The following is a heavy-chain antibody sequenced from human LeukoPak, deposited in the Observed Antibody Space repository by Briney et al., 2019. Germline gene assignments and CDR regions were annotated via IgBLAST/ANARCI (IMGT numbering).Heavy chain of an antibody. CDR2: IRSKAYGGTT. Sequence: PGRSLRLSCTASGFTFGDYAMSWFRQAPGKGLEWVGFIRSKAYGGTTEYAASVKGRFTISRDDSKSIAYLQMNSLKTEDTAVYYCAKDREVRGVISTLFDYWGQGTLVTVSS. J-gene: IGHJ4*02. CDR1: GFTFGDYA. D-gene: IGHD3-10*01. V-gene: IGHV3-49*03. CDR3: AKDREVRGVISTLFDY.